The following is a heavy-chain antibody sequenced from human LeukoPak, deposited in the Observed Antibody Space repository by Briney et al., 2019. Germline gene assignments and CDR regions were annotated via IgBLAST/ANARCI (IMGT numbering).Heavy chain of an antibody. D-gene: IGHD6-13*01. J-gene: IGHJ4*02. CDR2: ISGSGGTT. CDR1: GFTFSSYA. V-gene: IGHV3-23*01. CDR3: ARWGGSRWHDFDC. Sequence: GSLRLSCAVSGFTFSSYAISWVRQAPGKGLEWVSGISGSGGTTYYADSVKGRFTISREESKNTVYLQMISLRGEDTAVYFCARWGGSRWHDFDCWGQGTLVTVSS.